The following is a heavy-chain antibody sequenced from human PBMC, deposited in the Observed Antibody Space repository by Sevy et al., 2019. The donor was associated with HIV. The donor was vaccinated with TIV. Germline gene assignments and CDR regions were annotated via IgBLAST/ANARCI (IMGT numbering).Heavy chain of an antibody. CDR2: ISDDATNK. Sequence: GGSLRLSCAASGFIFHNYGIHWVRQAPGKGLEWLAVISDDATNKFYADSVRGRFTLSRDNFENTAYLQMNSLRPEDTAVYYCASEGPRGKSEDCSFDLWGRGTLVTVSS. V-gene: IGHV3-30*03. CDR1: GFIFHNYG. D-gene: IGHD3-16*01. J-gene: IGHJ2*01. CDR3: ASEGPRGKSEDCSFDL.